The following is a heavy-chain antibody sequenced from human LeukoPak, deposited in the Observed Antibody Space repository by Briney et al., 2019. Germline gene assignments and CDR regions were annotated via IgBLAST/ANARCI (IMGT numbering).Heavy chain of an antibody. CDR1: GFTFSSYS. D-gene: IGHD3-3*01. V-gene: IGHV3-21*01. CDR3: ARDMRGDDSWSGYYSYYYYGMDV. Sequence: GGSLRLSCAASGFTFSSYSMTWVRQAPGKGLEWVSSISSSSSYIYYADSVKGRFTISRDNAKNSLYLQMNSLRAEDTAVYYCARDMRGDDSWSGYYSYYYYGMDVWGQGTTVTVSS. CDR2: ISSSSSYI. J-gene: IGHJ6*02.